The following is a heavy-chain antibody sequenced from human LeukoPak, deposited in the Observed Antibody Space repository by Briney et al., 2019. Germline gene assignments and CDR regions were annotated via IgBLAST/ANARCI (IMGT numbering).Heavy chain of an antibody. D-gene: IGHD3-10*01. J-gene: IGHJ4*02. CDR1: GFTLSGYW. CDR2: INPDGSIT. V-gene: IGHV3-74*01. Sequence: GGSLRLSCTASGFTLSGYWIHWVRQAPGKGLVWVARINPDGSITNYADSVKGRFTVSRDNAKNTLFLQMNSLRAEDTAVYYCAKDRTSMVRGVGLDYWGQGSLVTVSS. CDR3: AKDRTSMVRGVGLDY.